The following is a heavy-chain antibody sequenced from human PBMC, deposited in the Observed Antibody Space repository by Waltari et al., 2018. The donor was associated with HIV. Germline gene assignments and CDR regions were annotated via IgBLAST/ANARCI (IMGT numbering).Heavy chain of an antibody. CDR1: GFTFSSYW. J-gene: IGHJ4*02. CDR2: IKEDGSEK. V-gene: IGHV3-7*01. CDR3: ARDDPALFDY. Sequence: EVQLVESGGGLVQPGGSLRLSCAVSGFTFSSYWMSWVRQAPGKGLEWVANIKEDGSEKYYVDSVKGRFTISRDNAKNSLYLQMNSLRAEDTAVYYCARDDPALFDYWGQGTLVTVSS.